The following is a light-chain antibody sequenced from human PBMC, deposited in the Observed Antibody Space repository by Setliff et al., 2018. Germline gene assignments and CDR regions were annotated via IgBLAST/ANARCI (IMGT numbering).Light chain of an antibody. V-gene: IGLV2-14*01. CDR1: SSDVGGYNY. CDR2: DVS. CDR3: SSYTSSSLYV. J-gene: IGLJ1*01. Sequence: QSVLTQPASVSGSPGQSITISCTGTSSDVGGYNYVPWYQQHPGKAPKLMIYDVSKRPSGVSNRFSGSKSGNTASLTISGLQAEDEADYYCSSYTSSSLYVFGTGTKVTV.